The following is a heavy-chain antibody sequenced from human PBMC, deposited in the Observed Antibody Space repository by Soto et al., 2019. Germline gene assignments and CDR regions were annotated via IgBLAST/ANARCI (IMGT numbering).Heavy chain of an antibody. D-gene: IGHD6-13*01. Sequence: GESLKISCKGSGYSFTSYWIGWVRQMPGKGLEWMGIIYPGDSDTRYSPSFQGQVTISADKSISTAYLQWSSLKASDTAMYYCARVAGRGIAAAGTISRCGMDVWGQGTTVTVSS. CDR2: IYPGDSDT. CDR1: GYSFTSYW. J-gene: IGHJ6*02. V-gene: IGHV5-51*01. CDR3: ARVAGRGIAAAGTISRCGMDV.